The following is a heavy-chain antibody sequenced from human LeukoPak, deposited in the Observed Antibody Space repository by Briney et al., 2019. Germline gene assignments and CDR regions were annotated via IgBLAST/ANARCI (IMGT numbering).Heavy chain of an antibody. D-gene: IGHD2-2*01. J-gene: IGHJ6*02. V-gene: IGHV4-39*01. CDR2: VYYSGST. CDR1: GGSISSSSYY. Sequence: PSETLSLTCTVSGGSISSSSYYWGWLRQPPGKGLEWIGSVYYSGSTYYNPSLKSRVTISVDTSKNQFSLKLSSVTAADTAVYYCARGPAMRPYYYDMDVWGQGTTVTVSS. CDR3: ARGPAMRPYYYDMDV.